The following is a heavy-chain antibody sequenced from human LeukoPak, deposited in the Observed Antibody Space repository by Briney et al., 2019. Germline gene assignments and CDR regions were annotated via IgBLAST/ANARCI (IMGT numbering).Heavy chain of an antibody. CDR3: ARGRLRSSSWQSTPGYYFDY. J-gene: IGHJ4*02. CDR2: ITGSIYFSVST. CDR1: GGSINNYY. Sequence: PSETLSLTCTVSGGSINNYYWNWIRQPPGKGLEWIGYITGSIYFSVSTNYNPSLKSRVTISVDTSKNQFSLKLSSVTAADTAVYYCARGRLRSSSWQSTPGYYFDYWGQGTLVTVSS. V-gene: IGHV4-59*12. D-gene: IGHD6-13*01.